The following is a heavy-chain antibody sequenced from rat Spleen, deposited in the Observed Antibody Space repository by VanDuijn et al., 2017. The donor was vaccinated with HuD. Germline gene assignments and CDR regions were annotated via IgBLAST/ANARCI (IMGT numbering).Heavy chain of an antibody. CDR3: TRDRHEDGSYPRDY. CDR2: ISYDGGST. Sequence: EVQLVESGGGLVQPGRSLKLSCAVSGFTFSDYAMAWVRQAPTKGLEWVASISYDGGSTYYRDSVKGRFTISRDNAKSSLYLQMDSLRSEDTATYYCTRDRHEDGSYPRDYWGQGVMVTVSS. V-gene: IGHV5-20*01. D-gene: IGHD1-12*02. CDR1: GFTFSDYA. J-gene: IGHJ2*01.